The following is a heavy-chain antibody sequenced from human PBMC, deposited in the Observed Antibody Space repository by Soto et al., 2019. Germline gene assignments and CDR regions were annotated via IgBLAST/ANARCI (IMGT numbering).Heavy chain of an antibody. Sequence: ASVKVSCKASGYTFTSYGISWVRQAPGQGLEWMGWSSAYNGNTNYAPKPQGGGTMTTDTSTSTAYMELRSLRSDDAAVDYCARNDESGDLYDYGGQGTLVTVSS. CDR3: ARNDESGDLYDY. D-gene: IGHD3-10*01. J-gene: IGHJ4*02. CDR1: GYTFTSYG. CDR2: SSAYNGNT. V-gene: IGHV1-18*01.